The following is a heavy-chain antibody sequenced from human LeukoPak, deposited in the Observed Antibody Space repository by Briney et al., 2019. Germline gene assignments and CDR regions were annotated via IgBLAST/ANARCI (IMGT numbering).Heavy chain of an antibody. CDR3: ARDRRGYSGYDMN. D-gene: IGHD5-12*01. V-gene: IGHV1-2*06. CDR1: GYTFNGYY. J-gene: IGHJ4*02. CDR2: INPNSGGT. Sequence: ASVKVSCKASGYTFNGYYMQWVRQAPAQGLEWMGRINPNSGGTDSAQKFQGRVTVTIDTSINTAYMELSSLTSDDTAVYYCARDRRGYSGYDMNWGQGTLVTVSS.